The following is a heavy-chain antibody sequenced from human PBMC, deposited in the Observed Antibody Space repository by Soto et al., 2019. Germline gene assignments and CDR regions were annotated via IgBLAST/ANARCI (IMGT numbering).Heavy chain of an antibody. Sequence: GASVKVSCKASGYTFTSYGISWVRQAPGQGLEWMGWISAYNGNTNYAQKLQGRVTMTTDTSTSTAYMELRSLRSDDTAVYYCARDSPITLQAYDYFDYWGQGTLVTVSS. CDR3: ARDSPITLQAYDYFDY. J-gene: IGHJ4*02. CDR1: GYTFTSYG. CDR2: ISAYNGNT. D-gene: IGHD3-10*01. V-gene: IGHV1-18*01.